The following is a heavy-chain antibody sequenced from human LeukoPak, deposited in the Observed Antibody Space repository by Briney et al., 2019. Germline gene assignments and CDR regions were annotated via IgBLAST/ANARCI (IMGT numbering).Heavy chain of an antibody. V-gene: IGHV1-2*02. D-gene: IGHD2-2*01. CDR1: GYTFTGYY. Sequence: ASVKVSCKASGYTFTGYYMHWVRQAPGQGLEWMGWINPNSGGTNYAQKFQGRVTMTRDTSISTAYMELSRLRSDDTAVYYYAREIVVVPAARAQRFDPWGQGTLVTVSS. CDR2: INPNSGGT. J-gene: IGHJ5*02. CDR3: AREIVVVPAARAQRFDP.